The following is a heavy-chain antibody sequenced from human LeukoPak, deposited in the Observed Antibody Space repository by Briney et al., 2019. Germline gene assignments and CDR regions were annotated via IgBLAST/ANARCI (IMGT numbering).Heavy chain of an antibody. J-gene: IGHJ3*01. CDR3: ARYRGKGSSWPLDV. V-gene: IGHV3-7*01. D-gene: IGHD1-26*01. CDR2: IKQDGSDK. CDR1: GFIFSDAW. Sequence: GSLRFSCAASGFIFSDAWMCCVRQAPGKGLEWVANIKQDGSDKYYVDSVKGRFTISRDNAKKSLDLQMNSLRAEDTAVYYCARYRGKGSSWPLDVWGQGTMVTVSS.